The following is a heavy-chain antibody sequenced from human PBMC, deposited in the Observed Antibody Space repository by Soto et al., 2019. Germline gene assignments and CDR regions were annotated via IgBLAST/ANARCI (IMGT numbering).Heavy chain of an antibody. J-gene: IGHJ3*02. CDR2: VNPTGST. D-gene: IGHD6-19*01. CDR3: ARSREQWLVDAFNI. Sequence: QVQVQQWGAGLLKSSETLSLTCAVYGGSFSGYYWSWIRQSPGKGLEWIGEVNPTGSTKYNPSLKSHVTIQVDTSKNQFSLNLNSVTAADTALYYCARSREQWLVDAFNIWGQGTMVTVSS. V-gene: IGHV4-34*01. CDR1: GGSFSGYY.